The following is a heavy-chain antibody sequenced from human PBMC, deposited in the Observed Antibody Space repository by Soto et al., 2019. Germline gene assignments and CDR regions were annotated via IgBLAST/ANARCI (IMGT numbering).Heavy chain of an antibody. CDR1: GFTFSDYY. V-gene: IGHV3-11*05. J-gene: IGHJ6*02. CDR2: MTGSSDYT. CDR3: ASESYYGMDV. Sequence: QVQLVESGGGLVRPGGPLRLSCAASGFTFSDYYMTWIRQAPGKGLEWVSYMTGSSDYTNYGDSVKGRFTISRDNAKNSLSLQMNSLSADVTAVYYCASESYYGMDVWGQGTTVTVSS.